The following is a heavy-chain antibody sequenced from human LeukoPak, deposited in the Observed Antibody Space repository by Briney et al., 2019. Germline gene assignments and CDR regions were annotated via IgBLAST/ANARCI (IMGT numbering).Heavy chain of an antibody. D-gene: IGHD2-2*01. CDR2: IYTSGST. J-gene: IGHJ4*02. CDR3: ARAFSIPAAGYYFDY. Sequence: SETLSLTCTVSGGSISSYYGSWIRQPAGKGLEWIGRIYTSGSTNYNPSLKSRVTMSVDTSKNQFSLKLSSVTAADTAVYYCARAFSIPAAGYYFDYWGQGTLVTVSS. CDR1: GGSISSYY. V-gene: IGHV4-4*07.